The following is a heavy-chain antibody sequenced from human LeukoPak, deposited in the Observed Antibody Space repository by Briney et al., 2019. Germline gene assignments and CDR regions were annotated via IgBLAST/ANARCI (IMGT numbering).Heavy chain of an antibody. CDR3: ATDGAVAGTAYPEY. CDR1: GYTFTDYY. V-gene: IGHV1-2*02. Sequence: ASVKVSCKASGYTFTDYYMHWVRQAPGQGPEWMGWINPNSGGTKYAQKFQGRVTMTRDTSISTAYMELSSLTSDDTALYYCATDGAVAGTAYPEYWGQGTLVTVSS. D-gene: IGHD6-19*01. CDR2: INPNSGGT. J-gene: IGHJ4*02.